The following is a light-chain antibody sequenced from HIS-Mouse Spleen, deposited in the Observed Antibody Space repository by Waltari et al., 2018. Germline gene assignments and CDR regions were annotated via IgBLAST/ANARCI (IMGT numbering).Light chain of an antibody. V-gene: IGLV1-47*01. J-gene: IGLJ3*02. CDR3: AAWDDSLSGRV. Sequence: QSVLTQPPSASGTPGQRVTISCSGSSSNIGSNYVYWYQQLPGTAPKLLIYRNNQRPSGVPARCSGSKSGTSASLAISGLRSEDEADYYCAAWDDSLSGRVFGGGTKLTVL. CDR1: SSNIGSNY. CDR2: RNN.